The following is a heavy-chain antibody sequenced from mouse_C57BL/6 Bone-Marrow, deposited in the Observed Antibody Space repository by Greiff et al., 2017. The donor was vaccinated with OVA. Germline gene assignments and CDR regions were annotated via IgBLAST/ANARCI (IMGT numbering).Heavy chain of an antibody. CDR2: IWSGGST. CDR1: GFSLTSYG. D-gene: IGHD2-4*01. J-gene: IGHJ4*01. CDR3: ARRNYDYDEAMDY. Sequence: VQGVESGPGLVQPSQSLSITCTVSGFSLTSYGVHWVRQSPGKGLEWLGVIWSGGSTDYNAAFISRLSISKENSKSQVFFKMNSLQADDTAIYYCARRNYDYDEAMDYWGQGTSVTVSS. V-gene: IGHV2-2*01.